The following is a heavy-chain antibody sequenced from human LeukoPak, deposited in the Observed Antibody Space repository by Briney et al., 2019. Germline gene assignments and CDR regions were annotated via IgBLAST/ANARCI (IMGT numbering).Heavy chain of an antibody. CDR2: IYYSGST. V-gene: IGHV4-31*03. J-gene: IGHJ4*02. Sequence: NTSETLSLTCTVSGGSISSGGYYWSWIRQHPGKGLEWIGYIYYSGSTYYNPSLKSRVTISVDTSKNQFSLKLSSVTAADTAVYYCARASSSWYRTGFDYWGQGTLVTVSS. CDR1: GGSISSGGYY. CDR3: ARASSSWYRTGFDY. D-gene: IGHD6-13*01.